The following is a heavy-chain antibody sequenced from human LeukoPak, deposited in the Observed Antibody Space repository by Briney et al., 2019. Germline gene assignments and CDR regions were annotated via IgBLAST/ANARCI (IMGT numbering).Heavy chain of an antibody. D-gene: IGHD6-19*01. CDR1: GFTFSSHW. J-gene: IGHJ5*02. V-gene: IGHV3-74*01. CDR2: INSDGSSI. CDR3: ARVQQWLVLFYWFDP. Sequence: GGSLRLSCAASGFTFSSHWMHWVRQAPGKGLVWVSRINSDGSSISYADSVKGRFTISRDNAKNTLYLQMNSLRAEDTAVYYCARVQQWLVLFYWFDPWGQGTLVTVSS.